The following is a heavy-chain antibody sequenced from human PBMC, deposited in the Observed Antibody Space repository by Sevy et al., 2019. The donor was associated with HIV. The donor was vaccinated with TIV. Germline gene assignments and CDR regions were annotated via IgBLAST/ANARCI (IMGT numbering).Heavy chain of an antibody. CDR1: GFAFYDYS. D-gene: IGHD2-8*01. CDR2: LSFGCGKI. Sequence: GGCLRLSCAASGFAFYDYSMSWIRQAPGKGLEWVATLSFGCGKIKYADSVKGRFTISRDNSKNSFYLQMDNLRVEDTALYYCAGEGCTRPHDYWGQGTRVTVSS. CDR3: AGEGCTRPHDY. V-gene: IGHV3-23*01. J-gene: IGHJ4*02.